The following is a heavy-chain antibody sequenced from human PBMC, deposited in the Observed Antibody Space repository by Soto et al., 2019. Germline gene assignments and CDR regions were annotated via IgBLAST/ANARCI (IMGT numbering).Heavy chain of an antibody. CDR2: IYHSGST. CDR1: GGSISSSNW. V-gene: IGHV4-4*02. Sequence: SETLSLTCAVSGGSISSSNWWSWVRQPPGKGLEWIGEIYHSGSTNYNPSLKSRVTISVDKSKNQFSLKLSSVTAADTAVYYCARARILEWLFGWFDPWGQGTLVTVSS. J-gene: IGHJ5*02. D-gene: IGHD3-3*01. CDR3: ARARILEWLFGWFDP.